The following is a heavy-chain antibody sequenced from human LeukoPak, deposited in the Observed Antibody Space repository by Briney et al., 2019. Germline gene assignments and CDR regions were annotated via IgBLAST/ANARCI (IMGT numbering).Heavy chain of an antibody. J-gene: IGHJ4*02. CDR1: GFTFSSYS. V-gene: IGHV3-21*01. D-gene: IGHD2/OR15-2a*01. CDR2: ISSSSSYI. Sequence: GGSLRLSCAASGFTFSSYSMNWVRQAPGKGLEWVSSISSSSSYIYYADSVKGRFTISRDNAKNSLYLQMNSLRAEDTAVYYCARARGSNIFDYWGQGTLVTVSS. CDR3: ARARGSNIFDY.